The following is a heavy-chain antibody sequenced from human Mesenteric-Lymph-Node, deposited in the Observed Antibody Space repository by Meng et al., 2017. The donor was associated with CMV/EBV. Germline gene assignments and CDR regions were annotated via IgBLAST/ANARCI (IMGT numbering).Heavy chain of an antibody. J-gene: IGHJ3*02. CDR3: ARHHYHAFPI. D-gene: IGHD1-26*01. Sequence: GGSLRLSCTVSGFTISPDYITWVRQAPGKGLEWVANINQDGNAKYYADSVKGRFFISRDNAKNSLSLQMNSLRAEDTAIYYYARHHYHAFPIWGQGTKVTVSS. V-gene: IGHV3-7*01. CDR2: INQDGNAK. CDR1: GFTISPDY.